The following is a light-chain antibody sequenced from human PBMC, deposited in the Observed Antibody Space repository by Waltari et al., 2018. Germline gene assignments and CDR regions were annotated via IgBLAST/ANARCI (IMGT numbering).Light chain of an antibody. J-gene: IGLJ2*01. Sequence: SYEPTQPPSVSVSPGQTARITCPGDALPKKYAYWYQPTSGQASVLVIYEDSKRPSGLPERFSGSSSGTMAALTISGAQVEDEADYYCYSTDSNNNYEVFGGGTKLTVL. CDR2: EDS. V-gene: IGLV3-10*01. CDR1: ALPKKY. CDR3: YSTDSNNNYEV.